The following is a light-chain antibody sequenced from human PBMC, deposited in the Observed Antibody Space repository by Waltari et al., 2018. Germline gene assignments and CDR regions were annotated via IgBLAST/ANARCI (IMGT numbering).Light chain of an antibody. J-gene: IGLJ2*01. CDR3: CSYAGSSTFGAV. V-gene: IGLV2-23*02. CDR1: SSDVGSYNL. Sequence: QSALTQPASVSGSPGQSITISCTGTSSDVGSYNLVPWYQQHPGKAPKLMIYEVSKRPSGVSNRFSGSKSGNTASLTISGLQAEDEADYYCCSYAGSSTFGAVFGGGTKLTVL. CDR2: EVS.